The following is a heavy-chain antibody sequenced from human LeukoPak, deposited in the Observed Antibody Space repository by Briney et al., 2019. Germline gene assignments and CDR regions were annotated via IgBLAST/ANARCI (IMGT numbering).Heavy chain of an antibody. Sequence: SVKVSCKASGGTFSSYAISWVRQAPARGLEWMGGIIPIFGTANYAQKFQGRVTITADESTSTAYMELSSLRSEDTAVYYCARRDGLREFDYWGQGTLVTVSS. D-gene: IGHD3/OR15-3a*01. J-gene: IGHJ4*02. CDR3: ARRDGLREFDY. CDR1: GGTFSSYA. V-gene: IGHV1-69*13. CDR2: IIPIFGTA.